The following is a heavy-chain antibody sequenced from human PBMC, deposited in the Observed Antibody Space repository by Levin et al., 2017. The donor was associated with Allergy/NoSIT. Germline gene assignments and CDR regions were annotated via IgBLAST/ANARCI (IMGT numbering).Heavy chain of an antibody. V-gene: IGHV3-30*18. CDR3: AKPAYVIAAAGVLFDY. CDR2: ISYDGSNK. J-gene: IGHJ4*02. CDR1: GFTFSSYG. Sequence: GGSLRLSCAASGFTFSSYGMHWVRQAPGKGLEWVAVISYDGSNKYYADSVKGRFTISRDNSKNTLYLQMNSLRAEDTAVYYCAKPAYVIAAAGVLFDYWGQGTLVTVSS. D-gene: IGHD6-13*01.